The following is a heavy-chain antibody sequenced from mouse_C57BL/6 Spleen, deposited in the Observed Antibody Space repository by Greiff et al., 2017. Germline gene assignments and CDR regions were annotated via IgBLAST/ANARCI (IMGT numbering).Heavy chain of an antibody. D-gene: IGHD2-2*01. CDR1: GYAFSSYW. V-gene: IGHV1-80*01. CDR3: ASGGYYGYGLWYFDV. Sequence: QVQLQQSGAELVKPGASVKISCKASGYAFSSYWMNWVKQRPGKGLEWIGQIYPGDGDTNYNGKFKGKATLTADKSSSTAYMQLSSLTSEDSAVYFCASGGYYGYGLWYFDVWGTGTTVTVSS. CDR2: IYPGDGDT. J-gene: IGHJ1*03.